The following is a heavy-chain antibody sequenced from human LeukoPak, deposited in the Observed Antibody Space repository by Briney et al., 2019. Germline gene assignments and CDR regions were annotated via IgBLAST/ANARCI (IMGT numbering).Heavy chain of an antibody. V-gene: IGHV1-69*01. J-gene: IGHJ5*02. Sequence: SVKVSCKASGGTFSSYAISWVRQAPGQGLEWMGGIIPIFGTANYAQKFQGRVTITADESTSTAYMELSSLRSEDTAVYYCARVQQLRSGYWRRGWFDPWGQGTLVTVSS. CDR1: GGTFSSYA. D-gene: IGHD3-22*01. CDR2: IIPIFGTA. CDR3: ARVQQLRSGYWRRGWFDP.